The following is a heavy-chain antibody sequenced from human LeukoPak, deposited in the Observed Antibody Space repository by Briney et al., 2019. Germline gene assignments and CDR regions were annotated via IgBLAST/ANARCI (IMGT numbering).Heavy chain of an antibody. Sequence: SVKVSCKASGGTFSSYAISWVQQAPGQGLEWMGGIIPIFGTANYAQKFQGRVTITTDESTSTAYMELSSLRSEDTAVYYCAGSYSGSYSEFDYWGQGTLVTVSS. D-gene: IGHD1-26*01. V-gene: IGHV1-69*05. CDR1: GGTFSSYA. CDR2: IIPIFGTA. CDR3: AGSYSGSYSEFDY. J-gene: IGHJ4*02.